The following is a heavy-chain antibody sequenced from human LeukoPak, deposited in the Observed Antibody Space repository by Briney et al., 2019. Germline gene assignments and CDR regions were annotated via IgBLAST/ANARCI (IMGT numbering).Heavy chain of an antibody. D-gene: IGHD3-22*01. CDR1: GGSISSGSYY. V-gene: IGHV4-61*02. CDR2: IYTSGSI. J-gene: IGHJ3*02. CDR3: ARASHYYDSSGYYVDAFDI. Sequence: SQTLSLTCTVSGGSISSGSYYWSWIRQPAGKGLEWIGRIYTSGSINYNPSLKSRVTISVDTSKNQFSLKLSSVTAADTAVYYCARASHYYDSSGYYVDAFDIWGQGTMVTVSS.